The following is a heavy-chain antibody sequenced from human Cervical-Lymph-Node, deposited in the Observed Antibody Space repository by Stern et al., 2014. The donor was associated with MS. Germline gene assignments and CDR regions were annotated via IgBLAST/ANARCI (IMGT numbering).Heavy chain of an antibody. CDR1: GFSLTTNGVG. J-gene: IGHJ4*02. V-gene: IGHV2-5*02. CDR3: AKSGGGAVASGAGAGGLDS. CDR2: IYLAGEK. Sequence: QVTLKASGPTLVNPPQTLTLTCTYSGFSLTTNGVGVAWIRQPPGKALEWLALIYLAGEKRYSPYVRSRLTNAKDTTKNQVVLTMTNMDPGDTATYYCAKSGGGAVASGAGAGGLDSWGQGTLVPVSS. D-gene: IGHD6-19*01.